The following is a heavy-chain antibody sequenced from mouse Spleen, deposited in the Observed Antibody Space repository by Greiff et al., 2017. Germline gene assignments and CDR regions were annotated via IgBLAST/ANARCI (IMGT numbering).Heavy chain of an antibody. CDR1: GYTFTDYE. Sequence: QVQLQQSGAELVRPGASVTLSCKASGYTFTDYEMHWVKQTPVHGLEWIGAIDPETGGTAYNQKFKGKAILTADKSSSTAYMELRSLTSEDSAVYYCTKVRRYGNPAWFAYWGQGTLVTVSA. CDR2: IDPETGGT. V-gene: IGHV1-15*01. CDR3: TKVRRYGNPAWFAY. J-gene: IGHJ3*01. D-gene: IGHD2-1*01.